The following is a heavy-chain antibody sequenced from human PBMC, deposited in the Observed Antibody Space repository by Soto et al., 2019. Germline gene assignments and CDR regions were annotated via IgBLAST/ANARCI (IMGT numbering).Heavy chain of an antibody. D-gene: IGHD6-19*01. CDR2: IIPILGIA. J-gene: IGHJ4*02. V-gene: IGHV1-69*02. CDR1: GGTFSSYT. Sequence: SVKVSCKASGGTFSSYTISWVRQAPGQGLEWMGRIIPILGIANYAQKFQGRVTITADKSTSTAYIELSSLRSEDTAVYYCARAPMYSSGWYVSVDYWGQGTLVTVSS. CDR3: ARAPMYSSGWYVSVDY.